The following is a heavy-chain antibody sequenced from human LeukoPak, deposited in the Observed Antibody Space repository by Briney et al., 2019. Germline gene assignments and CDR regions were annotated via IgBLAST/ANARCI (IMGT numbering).Heavy chain of an antibody. CDR1: GGSISSSSYY. Sequence: SETLSLTCTVSGGSISSSSYYWGWIRQPPGKGLEWIGNIYYSGSTYYNPSLKSRVTISVDTSKNQFSLKLSSVTAADTAVYYCARGYSGSYRVDYWGQGTLVTVSS. CDR3: ARGYSGSYRVDY. CDR2: IYYSGST. J-gene: IGHJ4*02. V-gene: IGHV4-39*07. D-gene: IGHD1-26*01.